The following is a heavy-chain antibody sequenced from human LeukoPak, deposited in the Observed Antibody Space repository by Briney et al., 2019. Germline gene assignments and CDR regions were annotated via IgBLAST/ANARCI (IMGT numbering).Heavy chain of an antibody. CDR3: ARMGTGIYCSSTSCNAFDI. J-gene: IGHJ3*02. Sequence: ASVKVSCKASGGTFSSYAISWVRQAPGQGLEWMGRIIPILGIANYAQKFQGRVTITADKSTSTAYMELSSLRSEDTAVYYCARMGTGIYCSSTSCNAFDIWGQGTMVTVSS. CDR1: GGTFSSYA. V-gene: IGHV1-69*04. D-gene: IGHD2-2*01. CDR2: IIPILGIA.